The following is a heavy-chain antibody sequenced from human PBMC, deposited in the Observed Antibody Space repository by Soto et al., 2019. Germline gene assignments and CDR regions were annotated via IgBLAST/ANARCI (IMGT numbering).Heavy chain of an antibody. Sequence: QVQLVQSGAEVKKPGSSVKVSCKASGGTFSSYTISWVRQAPGQGLEWKGRIIPILGIANYAQKFQGRVTNTADKSTSTAYMELSSLRSEDTAVYYCATADCSSTSCRRFSWFDPWGQGILVTVSS. CDR3: ATADCSSTSCRRFSWFDP. CDR2: IIPILGIA. CDR1: GGTFSSYT. V-gene: IGHV1-69*02. J-gene: IGHJ5*02. D-gene: IGHD2-2*01.